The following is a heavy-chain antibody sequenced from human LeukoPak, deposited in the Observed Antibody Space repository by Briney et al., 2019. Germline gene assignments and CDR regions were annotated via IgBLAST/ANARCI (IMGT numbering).Heavy chain of an antibody. CDR3: ARGYYGDPRFDY. V-gene: IGHV1-69*13. CDR1: GGTFSSYA. D-gene: IGHD4-17*01. Sequence: ASVKVSCKASGGTFSSYAISWVRQAPGQGLEWMGGIIPIFGTANYAQKFQGRVTITADESTSTAYMELSNLRSEDTAVYYCARGYYGDPRFDYWGQGTLVTVSS. J-gene: IGHJ4*02. CDR2: IIPIFGTA.